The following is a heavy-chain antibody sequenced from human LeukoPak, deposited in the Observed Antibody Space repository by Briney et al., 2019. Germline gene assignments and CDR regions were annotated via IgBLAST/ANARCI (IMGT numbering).Heavy chain of an antibody. CDR2: ISSSGNNI. J-gene: IGHJ4*02. CDR1: GFTFSDYY. Sequence: PGGSLRLSCAASGFTFSDYYMSWIRQAPGKGLEWVSYISSSGNNIYYADSVKGRFTISRDNAKNSLYLQMSSLRVEDTAVYYCARDWAGGPHDHWGQGTLVTVSS. D-gene: IGHD3-10*01. CDR3: ARDWAGGPHDH. V-gene: IGHV3-11*04.